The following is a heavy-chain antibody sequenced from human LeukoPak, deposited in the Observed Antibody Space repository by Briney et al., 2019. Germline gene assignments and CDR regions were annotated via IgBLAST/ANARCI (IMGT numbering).Heavy chain of an antibody. CDR3: AKGYSSGYTYFQH. Sequence: GGSLRLSCAASGFTFDDYAMHWVRHAPGKGLERVSLISGDGGSTYYADSVKGRFTISRDNSKNSLYLQMNSLRTEDTALYYCAKGYSSGYTYFQHWGQGTLVTVSS. J-gene: IGHJ1*01. CDR1: GFTFDDYA. CDR2: ISGDGGST. D-gene: IGHD3-22*01. V-gene: IGHV3-43*02.